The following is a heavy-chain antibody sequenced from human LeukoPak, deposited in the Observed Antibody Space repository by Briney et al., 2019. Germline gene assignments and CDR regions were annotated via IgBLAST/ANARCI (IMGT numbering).Heavy chain of an antibody. CDR3: ARDLDDVVVVAASTIHVGGMDV. CDR2: IYTSGST. D-gene: IGHD2-15*01. Sequence: SETLSLTCAVYGESFSEYYWSWIRQPPGKGLEWIGRIYTSGSTNYNPSLKSRVTVSVDTSKNQFSLKLSSVTAADTAVYYCARDLDDVVVVAASTIHVGGMDVWGQGTTVTVSS. CDR1: GESFSEYY. J-gene: IGHJ6*02. V-gene: IGHV4-4*07.